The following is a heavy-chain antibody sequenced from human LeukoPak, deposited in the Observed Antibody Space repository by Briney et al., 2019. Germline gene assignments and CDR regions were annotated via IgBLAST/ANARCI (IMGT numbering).Heavy chain of an antibody. CDR3: ARGWGEYYYDSSGYYEIDAFDI. D-gene: IGHD3-22*01. V-gene: IGHV1-69*05. CDR1: GGTFSSYA. Sequence: ASVKVFCKASGGTFSSYAISWVRQAPGQGLEWMGGIIPIFGTANYAQKFQGRVTITTDESTSTAYMELSSLRSEDTAVYYCARGWGEYYYDSSGYYEIDAFDIWGQGTMVTVSS. CDR2: IIPIFGTA. J-gene: IGHJ3*02.